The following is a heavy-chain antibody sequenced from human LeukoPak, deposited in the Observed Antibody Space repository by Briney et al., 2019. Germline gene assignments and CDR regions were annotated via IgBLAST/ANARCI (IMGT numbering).Heavy chain of an antibody. D-gene: IGHD4-11*01. CDR1: GYTFTGYY. J-gene: IGHJ4*02. CDR3: ARAPTVPEGY. V-gene: IGHV1-2*02. Sequence: ASVKVSCKASGYTFTGYYIHWVRQAPGQGLEWMGWINPSSGGTNYARKFQGRVTMTRDTSISTAYMELSSLRSDDTAIYYCARAPTVPEGYWGQGTLVTVSS. CDR2: INPSSGGT.